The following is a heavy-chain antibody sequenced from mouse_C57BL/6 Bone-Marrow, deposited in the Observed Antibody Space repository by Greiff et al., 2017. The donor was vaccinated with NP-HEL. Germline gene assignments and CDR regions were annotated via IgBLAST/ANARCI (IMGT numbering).Heavy chain of an antibody. Sequence: VKVVESGPGLVAPSQSLSLTCTVSGFSLTSYGVDWVRQPPGKGLEWLGVIWGGGSTNYNSALMSRLSISKDNSKSQVFLKMNSLQTDDTAMYYCAKHGWCPFAYWGQGTLVTVSA. D-gene: IGHD1-1*02. CDR2: IWGGGST. J-gene: IGHJ3*01. CDR1: GFSLTSYG. CDR3: AKHGWCPFAY. V-gene: IGHV2-9*01.